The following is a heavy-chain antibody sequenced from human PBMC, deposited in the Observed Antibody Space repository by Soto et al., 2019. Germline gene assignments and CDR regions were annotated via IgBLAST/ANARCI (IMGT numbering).Heavy chain of an antibody. CDR1: GFSLTTTGVG. CDR2: VFWDGGE. CDR3: TQVYGSGSWGWYFHS. V-gene: IGHV2-5*02. J-gene: IGHJ4*02. Sequence: QITLRESGPSLVKPTETLTLTCTFSGFSLTTTGVGVGWIRQPPGKALEWLAVVFWDGGERYSPSLKSRVTITKDPSKDQVVLTMTNMDPADTATYYCTQVYGSGSWGWYFHSWGQGTLVTVSS. D-gene: IGHD1-26*01.